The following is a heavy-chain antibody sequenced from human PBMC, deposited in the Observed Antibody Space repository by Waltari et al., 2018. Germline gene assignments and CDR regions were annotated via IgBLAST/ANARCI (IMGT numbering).Heavy chain of an antibody. J-gene: IGHJ3*02. V-gene: IGHV1-3*01. D-gene: IGHD2-8*01. Sequence: QVQLVQSGAEVKKPGASVKVSCKASGYTFTSYAMHWVRQAPGQRLEWMGWINAGNGNTKYSQKFQGRVTITRDTSASTAYMELSSLRAEDTAVYYCARGCWGVCYPNDAFDIWGQGTMVTVSS. CDR2: INAGNGNT. CDR3: ARGCWGVCYPNDAFDI. CDR1: GYTFTSYA.